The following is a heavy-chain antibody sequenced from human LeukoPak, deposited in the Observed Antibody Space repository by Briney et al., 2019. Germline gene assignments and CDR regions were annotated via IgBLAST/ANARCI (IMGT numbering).Heavy chain of an antibody. D-gene: IGHD5-18*01. CDR2: IYHSGST. CDR1: GYSISSGYY. J-gene: IGHJ4*02. Sequence: SETLSLTCTVSGYSISSGYYWGWIRQPPGKGLERIGSIYHSGSTYYNPSLKSRVTISVDTSKNQFSLKLSSVTAADTAVYYCAREGDTAMVPDYWGQGTLVTVSS. V-gene: IGHV4-38-2*02. CDR3: AREGDTAMVPDY.